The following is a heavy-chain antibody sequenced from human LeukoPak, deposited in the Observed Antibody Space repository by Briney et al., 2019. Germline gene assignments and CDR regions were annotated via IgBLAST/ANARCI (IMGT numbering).Heavy chain of an antibody. CDR3: ARVNQWPVSFAV. V-gene: IGHV3-74*01. CDR1: GFTSSSYW. Sequence: GGSLRLSCAASGFTSSSYWMHWVRQAPGKGLVWVSRINSDGSSTSYADSVKGRFTISRDNAKNTLYLQMNSLRAEDTAVYYCARVNQWPVSFAVWGQGTLVTVSS. J-gene: IGHJ4*02. D-gene: IGHD6-19*01. CDR2: INSDGSST.